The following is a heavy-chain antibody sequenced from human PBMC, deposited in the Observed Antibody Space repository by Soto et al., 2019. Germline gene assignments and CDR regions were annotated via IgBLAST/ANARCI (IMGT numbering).Heavy chain of an antibody. CDR1: GYSFAGYW. J-gene: IGHJ4*02. Sequence: PGESLKISCKGPGYSFAGYWITWVRQKPGKGLEWMGRIDPSDSQTYYSPSFRGHVTISVTKSITTVFLQWSSLRASDTAMYYCARQIYDSHPGPNLQYYFDSWGQGTPVTVSS. V-gene: IGHV5-10-1*01. D-gene: IGHD5-12*01. CDR3: ARQIYDSHPGPNLQYYFDS. CDR2: IDPSDSQT.